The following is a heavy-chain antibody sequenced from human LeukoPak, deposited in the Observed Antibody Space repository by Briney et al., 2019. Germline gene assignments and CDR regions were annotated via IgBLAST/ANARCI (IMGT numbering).Heavy chain of an antibody. J-gene: IGHJ4*02. CDR2: ITTYNGEK. CDR1: GYTLSGYG. CDR3: ARDCSNGVCYPRDY. D-gene: IGHD2-8*01. Sequence: GASVKVSCKTSGYTLSGYGISWVRQAPGQGLEWVGWITTYNGEKIYSQRFQGRATMTTDTSSGTYYMELRNLRSDDTAIYYCARDCSNGVCYPRDYWGQGTQVVVST. V-gene: IGHV1-18*01.